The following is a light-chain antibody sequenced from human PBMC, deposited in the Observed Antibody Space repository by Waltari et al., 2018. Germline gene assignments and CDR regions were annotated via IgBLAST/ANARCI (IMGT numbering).Light chain of an antibody. CDR3: GSWDTSLNLGA. J-gene: IGLJ2*01. CDR2: DVT. Sequence: QSLLTQPPSVSAAPGQKVTISCAGGNFHVGNNYVSWYQVFPGTAPRLLIYDVTKRPSGIPDRFSGSKSGTSATLEITGLQTGDEALYYCGSWDTSLNLGAFGGGTQLTVL. V-gene: IGLV1-51*01. CDR1: NFHVGNNY.